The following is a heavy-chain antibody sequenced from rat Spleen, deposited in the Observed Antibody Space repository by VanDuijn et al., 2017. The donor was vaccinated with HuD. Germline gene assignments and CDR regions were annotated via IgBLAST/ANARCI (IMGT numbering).Heavy chain of an antibody. CDR1: GFTFSTYG. CDR2: ITYDGSST. D-gene: IGHD1-11*01. Sequence: EVQLVETGGGLVQPGRSLKLSCVVSGFTFSTYGMAWVRQAPTKGLEWVATITYDGSSTYYRDSVKGRFTISRDIAKSTLYLQMDSLGSEDTATYYCARRHYGYTDYFDYWGQGVMVTVSS. J-gene: IGHJ2*01. V-gene: IGHV5-29*01. CDR3: ARRHYGYTDYFDY.